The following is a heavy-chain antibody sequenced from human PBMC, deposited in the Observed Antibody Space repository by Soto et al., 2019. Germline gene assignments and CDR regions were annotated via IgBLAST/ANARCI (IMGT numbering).Heavy chain of an antibody. D-gene: IGHD3-3*01. CDR1: GFTFSGYG. J-gene: IGHJ5*02. CDR2: LNPNGTFT. Sequence: EVQLVESGGGLVQHCGSLRIYCAGSGFTFSGYGMNWVRQAPGKGPVWVSRLNPNGTFTTNADSVKCRFTISRYNAKNTVYRLMTSLIADDTAVNYCEIGGTITTSWGLFYACVQETLAIVSS. V-gene: IGHV3-74*01. CDR3: EIGGTITTSWGLFYA.